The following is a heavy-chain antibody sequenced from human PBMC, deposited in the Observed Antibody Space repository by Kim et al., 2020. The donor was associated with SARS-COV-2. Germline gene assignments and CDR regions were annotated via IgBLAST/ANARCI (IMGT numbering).Heavy chain of an antibody. CDR2: ISGSGSSK. Sequence: GGSLRLSCAASGFTFRSYEMNWVRQAPGKGLEWVSYISGSGSSKYYADSVKGRFTISRDNAKDSLYLQMNGLRAEDTAVYYCAREVVVSPDAFDICGQGTMVTVSS. CDR3: AREVVVSPDAFDI. CDR1: GFTFRSYE. D-gene: IGHD3-22*01. V-gene: IGHV3-48*03. J-gene: IGHJ3*02.